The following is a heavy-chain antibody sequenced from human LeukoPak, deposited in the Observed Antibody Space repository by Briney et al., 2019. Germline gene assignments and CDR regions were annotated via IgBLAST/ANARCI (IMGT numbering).Heavy chain of an antibody. Sequence: GGSLRLSCAASGFTFSTYAMSWVRQAPGKGLEWVSAITGSGGNTYYADSVKGRFTISRDNSKNTLYLQMNSLRAEDTAVYYCARRLPYYGMDVWGQGTTVTVSS. CDR2: ITGSGGNT. J-gene: IGHJ6*02. V-gene: IGHV3-23*01. CDR3: ARRLPYYGMDV. CDR1: GFTFSTYA. D-gene: IGHD5-18*01.